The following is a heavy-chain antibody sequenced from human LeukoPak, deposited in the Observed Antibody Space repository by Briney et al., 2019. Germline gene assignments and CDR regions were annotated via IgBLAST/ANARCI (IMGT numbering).Heavy chain of an antibody. Sequence: SGTLSLTCTVSGGSISSYYWSWIRQPPGKGLEWIGYTYYSGSTNYNPSLKSRVTISVDTSKNQFSLKLSSVTAADTAVYYCAREVEQQIDYWGQGTLVTVSS. CDR1: GGSISSYY. J-gene: IGHJ4*02. V-gene: IGHV4-59*01. D-gene: IGHD6-13*01. CDR3: AREVEQQIDY. CDR2: TYYSGST.